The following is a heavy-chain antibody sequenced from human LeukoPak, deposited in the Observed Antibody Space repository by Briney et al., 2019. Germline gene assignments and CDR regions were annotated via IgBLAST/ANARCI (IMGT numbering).Heavy chain of an antibody. D-gene: IGHD6-19*01. CDR1: GGTFSSYA. CDR2: IIPILGTA. CDR3: ARGRGSSAGAFDI. J-gene: IGHJ3*02. V-gene: IGHV1-69*04. Sequence: ASVKVSCKASGGTFSSYAISWVRQAPGQGLEWMGRIIPILGTANYAQKFQGRVTITADKSTSTAYMELSSLRSEDTAVYYCARGRGSSAGAFDIWGQGTMVTVSS.